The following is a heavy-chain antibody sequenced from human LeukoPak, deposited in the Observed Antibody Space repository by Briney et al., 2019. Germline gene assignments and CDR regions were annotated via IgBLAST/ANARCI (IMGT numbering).Heavy chain of an antibody. J-gene: IGHJ4*02. CDR1: GFTFSSYW. CDR2: INHSGST. Sequence: GSLRLSCAASGFTFSSYWMSWIRQPPGKGLGWIGEINHSGSTNYNPSLKSRVTISVDTSKNQFSLKLSSVTAADTAVYYCATPHRGKRGFDYWGQGTLVTVSS. CDR3: ATPHRGKRGFDY. D-gene: IGHD3-16*01. V-gene: IGHV4-34*08.